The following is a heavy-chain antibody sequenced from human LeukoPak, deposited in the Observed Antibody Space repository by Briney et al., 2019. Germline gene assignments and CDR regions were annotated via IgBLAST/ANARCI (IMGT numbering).Heavy chain of an antibody. CDR2: IYSVGNT. Sequence: GGSLRLSCAASGFTVSSNYMSWVRQAPGKGLEWVSVIYSVGNTYYADSVKGRFTISRDSSKNTLYLQMNSLRAEDTAVYYCAGSLAYCGGDCRLGDYWGQGTLVTVSS. V-gene: IGHV3-66*01. CDR1: GFTVSSNY. J-gene: IGHJ4*02. CDR3: AGSLAYCGGDCRLGDY. D-gene: IGHD2-21*02.